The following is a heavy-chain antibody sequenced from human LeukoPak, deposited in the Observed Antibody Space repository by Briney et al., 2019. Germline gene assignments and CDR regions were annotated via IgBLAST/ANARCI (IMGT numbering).Heavy chain of an antibody. D-gene: IGHD4-17*01. CDR2: ICSGGST. CDR1: GFTVSSNY. V-gene: IGHV3-53*01. Sequence: PGGSLRLSCAASGFTVSSNYMSWVRQAPGKGLEWVSVICSGGSTYYADSVKGRFTISRDNSKNTLYLQMNSLRAEDTAVYYCARGRRSFYGDLDYWGQGTLVTVSS. J-gene: IGHJ4*02. CDR3: ARGRRSFYGDLDY.